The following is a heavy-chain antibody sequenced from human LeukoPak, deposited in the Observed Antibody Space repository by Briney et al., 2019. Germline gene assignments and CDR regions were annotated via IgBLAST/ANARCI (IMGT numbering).Heavy chain of an antibody. CDR3: ASGIAAAGIGGTDYYGMDV. V-gene: IGHV1-8*01. CDR2: MNPNSGNT. D-gene: IGHD6-13*01. Sequence: ASVTVSCTASGYTFTSYDINWVRQATGQGLEWMGWMNPNSGNTGYAQKFQGRVTMTRNTSISTAYMELSSLRSEDTAVYYCASGIAAAGIGGTDYYGMDVWGQGTTVTVSS. CDR1: GYTFTSYD. J-gene: IGHJ6*02.